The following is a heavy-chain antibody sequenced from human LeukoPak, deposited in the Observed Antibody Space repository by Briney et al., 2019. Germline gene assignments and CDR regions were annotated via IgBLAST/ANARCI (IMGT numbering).Heavy chain of an antibody. CDR3: AVYSSSRQDFDY. CDR2: IYYSGST. Sequence: SETLSLTCAVYGGSFSGYYWSWIRQHPGKGLEWIGYIYYSGSTYYNPSLKSRVTISVDTSKNQFSLKLSSVTAADTAVYYCAVYSSSRQDFDYWGQGTLVTVSS. CDR1: GGSFSGYY. J-gene: IGHJ4*02. D-gene: IGHD6-13*01. V-gene: IGHV4-31*11.